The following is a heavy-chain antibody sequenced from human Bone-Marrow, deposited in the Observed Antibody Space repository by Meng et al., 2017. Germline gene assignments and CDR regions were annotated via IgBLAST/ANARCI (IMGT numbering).Heavy chain of an antibody. Sequence: QPQLQESGPGLVRPSEALSLTCSVSGGSISTSGYCWGWIRQPPGKGLEWIGSIGHSGFTYYTPSLKSRVTVSRDTSRNQFAMWLTSVTAADTAVYYCVRSSAWVRTGFDPWGQGTLVTVSS. CDR3: VRSSAWVRTGFDP. D-gene: IGHD6-19*01. CDR1: GGSISTSGYC. V-gene: IGHV4-39*01. CDR2: IGHSGFT. J-gene: IGHJ5*02.